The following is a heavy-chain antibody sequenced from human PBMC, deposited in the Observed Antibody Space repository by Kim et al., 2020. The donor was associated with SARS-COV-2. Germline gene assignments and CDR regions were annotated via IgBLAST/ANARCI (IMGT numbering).Heavy chain of an antibody. CDR3: AREGRVGGAFDI. J-gene: IGHJ3*02. D-gene: IGHD1-26*01. Sequence: YNNPSLRSRVTISVETSKNQCSLKLGAVTAADTAVYYCAREGRVGGAFDIWGQGTMVTVSS. V-gene: IGHV4-31*02.